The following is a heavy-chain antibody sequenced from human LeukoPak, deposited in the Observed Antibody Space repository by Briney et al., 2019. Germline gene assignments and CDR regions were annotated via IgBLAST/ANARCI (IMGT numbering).Heavy chain of an antibody. Sequence: SETLSLTCTVSGRSITSYYWSWIRQPPGKGLEWIGEINHSGSTNYNPSLKSRVTISVDTSKNQFSLKLSSVTAADTAVYYCARARMQFDPWGQGTLVTVSS. J-gene: IGHJ5*02. D-gene: IGHD2-15*01. CDR2: INHSGST. CDR3: ARARMQFDP. CDR1: GRSITSYY. V-gene: IGHV4-34*01.